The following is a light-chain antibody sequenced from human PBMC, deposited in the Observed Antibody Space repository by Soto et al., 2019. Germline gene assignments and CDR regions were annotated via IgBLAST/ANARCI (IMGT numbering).Light chain of an antibody. CDR2: GAS. V-gene: IGKV3-20*01. CDR1: QSVSSSY. Sequence: DIEMTQSPGTLSLSLGERATLSCRASQSVSSSYLAWYQQKPGHAPRLLIYGASSRDTGIPDRFSGSGSGTDFTLTISRLEPEDFAVYYCQQYDSSPLTFGGGTKVEIK. J-gene: IGKJ4*01. CDR3: QQYDSSPLT.